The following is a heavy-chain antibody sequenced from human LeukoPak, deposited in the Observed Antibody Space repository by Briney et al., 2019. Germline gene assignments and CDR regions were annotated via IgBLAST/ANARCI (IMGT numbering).Heavy chain of an antibody. Sequence: PGGSLRLSCAASGLTFSSYAMSWVRQAPGKGLEWVSAISGSGGSTYYADSVKGRFTISRDNSKNTLYLQMNSLRAEDTAVYYCAKDHGYYDSNDAFDIWGQGTMVTVSS. J-gene: IGHJ3*02. D-gene: IGHD3-22*01. CDR2: ISGSGGST. CDR1: GLTFSSYA. V-gene: IGHV3-23*01. CDR3: AKDHGYYDSNDAFDI.